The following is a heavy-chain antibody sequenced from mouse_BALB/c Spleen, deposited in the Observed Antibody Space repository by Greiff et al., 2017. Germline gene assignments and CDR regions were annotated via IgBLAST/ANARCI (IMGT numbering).Heavy chain of an antibody. D-gene: IGHD1-1*01. CDR3: ATLYYGSRLDY. CDR2: ISYDGSN. J-gene: IGHJ2*01. Sequence: EVQLQQSGPGLVKPSQSLSLTCSVTGYSITSGYYWNWIRQFPGNKLEWMGYISYDGSNNYNPSLKNRISITRNTSKNQFFLKLNSVTTEDTATYYCATLYYGSRLDYWGQGTTLTVSS. V-gene: IGHV3-6*02. CDR1: GYSITSGYY.